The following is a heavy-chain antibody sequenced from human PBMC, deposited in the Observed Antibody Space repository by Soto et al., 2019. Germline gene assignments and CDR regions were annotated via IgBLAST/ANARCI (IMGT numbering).Heavy chain of an antibody. CDR3: ARGIILWFGELSRRGGYYYYMDV. V-gene: IGHV4-34*01. CDR1: GGSFSGYQ. CDR2: INDSGDI. Sequence: QVQLQQWGAGLLKPSETLSLTCAVYGGSFSGYQWSWIRQTPGKGLEWIGGINDSGDINYNPSLKSRVTILVDSPKKQMSLRLSSVAAADTAVYYCARGIILWFGELSRRGGYYYYMDVRGKGTTVTVSS. D-gene: IGHD3-10*01. J-gene: IGHJ6*03.